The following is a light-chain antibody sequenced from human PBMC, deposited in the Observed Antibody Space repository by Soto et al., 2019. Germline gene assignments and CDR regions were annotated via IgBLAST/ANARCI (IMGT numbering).Light chain of an antibody. CDR2: EVT. CDR3: SSYTNINTRACV. CDR1: SGDIGSYNR. V-gene: IGLV2-14*01. Sequence: QSALAQPASVSGSPGQSITISCTGTSGDIGSYNRVSWYQQLPGKAPKLIIYEVTDRPSGVSKRFSGSKSGNTASLTISGLQAEDEAEYYCSSYTNINTRACVFGTGTKVTVL. J-gene: IGLJ1*01.